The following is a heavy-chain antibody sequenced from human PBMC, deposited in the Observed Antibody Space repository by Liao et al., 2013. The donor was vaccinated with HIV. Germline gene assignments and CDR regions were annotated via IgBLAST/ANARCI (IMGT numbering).Heavy chain of an antibody. D-gene: IGHD2-15*01. J-gene: IGHJ4*02. CDR3: ARFFRTVVVAATD. CDR2: IYYSGST. V-gene: IGHV4-34*01. CDR1: GGSFSGYY. Sequence: QVQLQQWGAGLLKPSETLSLTCAVYGGSFSGYYWSWIRQPPGKGLEWIGSIYYSGSTYYNPSLKSRVTISVDTSKNQFSLKLSSVTAADTAVYYCARFFRTVVVAATDWGQGTLVTVSS.